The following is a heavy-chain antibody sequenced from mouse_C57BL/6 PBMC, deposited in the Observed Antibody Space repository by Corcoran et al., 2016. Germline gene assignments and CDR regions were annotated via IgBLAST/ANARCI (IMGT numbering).Heavy chain of an antibody. D-gene: IGHD2-1*01. Sequence: QVQLQQSGAELVKPGASVKISCKASGYAFSSYWMNWVKQRPGKGLEWIGQIYPGDGDTNYNGKFKGKATLTADKSSSTAYMQLSSLTSEDSAVYFCARVSYGNSLDYWGQGTTLTVSS. J-gene: IGHJ2*01. CDR2: IYPGDGDT. V-gene: IGHV1-80*01. CDR3: ARVSYGNSLDY. CDR1: GYAFSSYW.